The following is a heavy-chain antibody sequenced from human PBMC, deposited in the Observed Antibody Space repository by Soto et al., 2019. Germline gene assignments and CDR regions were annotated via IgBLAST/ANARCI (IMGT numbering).Heavy chain of an antibody. CDR1: GGSISSSSYY. J-gene: IGHJ4*02. V-gene: IGHV4-39*02. D-gene: IGHD1-26*01. Sequence: TXSLTCTVSGGSISSSSYYWGWIRQPPGKGLEWIGTMYYSGSTYSNPSLKSRVTISVDTSRNHFSLSLSSVTAADTAVYYXAXRXVGATXXYXXQGALVTVSS. CDR3: AXRXVGATXXY. CDR2: MYYSGST.